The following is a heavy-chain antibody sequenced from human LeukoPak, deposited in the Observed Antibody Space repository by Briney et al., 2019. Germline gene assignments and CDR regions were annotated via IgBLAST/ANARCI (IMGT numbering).Heavy chain of an antibody. CDR1: GFTFSDYY. J-gene: IGHJ6*02. D-gene: IGHD1-7*01. CDR2: ISSSSSYT. CDR3: ARDFTLELRVHYYNMDV. V-gene: IGHV3-11*06. Sequence: PGGSLRLSCAASGFTFSDYYMSWIRQAPGKGLEWVSYISSSSSYTNYADSVKGRFTISRDNAKNSVYLQMNSLRAEDTAVYYCARDFTLELRVHYYNMDVWGQGTTVTVSS.